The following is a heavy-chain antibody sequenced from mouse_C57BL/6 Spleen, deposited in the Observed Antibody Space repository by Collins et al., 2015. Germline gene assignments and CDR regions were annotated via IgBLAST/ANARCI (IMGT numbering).Heavy chain of an antibody. CDR2: ISSGGSYT. D-gene: IGHD2-13*01. V-gene: IGHV5-6*01. Sequence: EVQLVESGGDLVKPGGSLKLSCAASGFTFSSYGMSWVRQTPDKRLEWVATISSGGSYTYYPDSVKGRFTISRDNAKNTLYLQMSSLKSEDTAMYYCARHDSRFAYWGQGTLVTVSA. J-gene: IGHJ3*01. CDR1: GFTFSSYG. CDR3: ARHDSRFAY.